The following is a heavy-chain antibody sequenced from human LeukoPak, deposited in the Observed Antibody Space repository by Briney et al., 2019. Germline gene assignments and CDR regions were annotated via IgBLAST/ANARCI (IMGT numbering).Heavy chain of an antibody. V-gene: IGHV1-18*01. Sequence: ASVKVSCKASGYTFTSYGISWVRQAPGQGLEWMGWISAYNGNTNYAQKLQGRVTMTTDTSTSTAYMELRSLRSEDTAVYYCTREAIQSNYYDSSGYFVGAFDIWGQGTMVTVSS. CDR1: GYTFTSYG. J-gene: IGHJ3*02. D-gene: IGHD3-22*01. CDR3: TREAIQSNYYDSSGYFVGAFDI. CDR2: ISAYNGNT.